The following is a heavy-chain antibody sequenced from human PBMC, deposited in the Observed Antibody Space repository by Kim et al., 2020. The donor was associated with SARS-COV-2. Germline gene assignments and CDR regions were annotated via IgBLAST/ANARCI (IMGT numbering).Heavy chain of an antibody. CDR2: IFYSGST. J-gene: IGHJ4*03. D-gene: IGHD2-15*01. Sequence: SETLSLTCTVSGGSISGYYWTWIRQRPGKGLELLGHIFYSGSTNYNPSLKSRVTMSVDTSKNQFSLKLSSVTAADTAVYYCARVPRACSGYSFRYFDYWG. V-gene: IGHV4-59*08. CDR1: GGSISGYY. CDR3: ARVPRACSGYSFRYFDY.